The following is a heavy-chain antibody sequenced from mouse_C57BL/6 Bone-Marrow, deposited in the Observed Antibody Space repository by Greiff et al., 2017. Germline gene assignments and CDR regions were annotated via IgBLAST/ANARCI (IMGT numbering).Heavy chain of an antibody. Sequence: EVKLMESGGGLVQPGESLELSCESNEYEFPSHDMSWVRKTPGKRLELVAAINSDGGSTDYPDTMDRPFIISRDNTKKALYLRMSSLRSEDTTLYYCARHEEENCDAVEYWGQGTSVTVSS. CDR2: INSDGGST. CDR3: ARHEEENCDAVEY. V-gene: IGHV5-2*01. J-gene: IGHJ4*01. CDR1: EYEFPSHD.